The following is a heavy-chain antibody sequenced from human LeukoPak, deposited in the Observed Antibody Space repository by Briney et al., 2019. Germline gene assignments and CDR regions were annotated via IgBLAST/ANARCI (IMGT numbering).Heavy chain of an antibody. V-gene: IGHV4-61*02. CDR3: ASTWMDSYAGPFDY. CDR2: IYSSGST. CDR1: GGSISSDSSY. Sequence: SETLSLTCTVSGGSISSDSSYWSWIRQPAGKGLEWIGRIYSSGSTTYNPSLKTRVTISVDTPKNQFSLNLTSVTAADTAVYYCASTWMDSYAGPFDYWGQGTLVTVSS. J-gene: IGHJ4*02. D-gene: IGHD5-18*01.